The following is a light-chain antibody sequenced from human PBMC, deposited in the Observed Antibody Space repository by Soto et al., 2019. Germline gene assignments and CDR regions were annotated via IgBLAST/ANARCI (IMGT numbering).Light chain of an antibody. CDR2: GAS. CDR3: QPYGSSLSCT. Sequence: EMVLTQSPGTLSLSPGERATLSCRASQSVSSSYLPWYQQIPGQAPRLLIYGASSIATAIHDRFRGSGSGTDFTLTISRLEPEDFAVYYCQPYGSSLSCTFGQGTNVEIK. CDR1: QSVSSSY. V-gene: IGKV3-20*01. J-gene: IGKJ1*01.